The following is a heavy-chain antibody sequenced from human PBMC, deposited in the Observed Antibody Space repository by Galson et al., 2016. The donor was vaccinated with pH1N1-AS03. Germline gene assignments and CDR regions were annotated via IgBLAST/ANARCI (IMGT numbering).Heavy chain of an antibody. Sequence: SLRLSCAASGFTFSNYAMSWVRQAPGKGLEWVSGIRDSGGSTYYAESVKGRFTISRDNSRNTLYLQKNSLRAEGTAVYYCAKGVGATDGLFDYWGPGTLVTVSS. J-gene: IGHJ4*02. CDR3: AKGVGATDGLFDY. CDR2: IRDSGGST. CDR1: GFTFSNYA. D-gene: IGHD4/OR15-4a*01. V-gene: IGHV3-23*01.